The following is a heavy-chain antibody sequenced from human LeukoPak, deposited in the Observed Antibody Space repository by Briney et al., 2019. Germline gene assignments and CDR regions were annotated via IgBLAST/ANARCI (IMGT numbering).Heavy chain of an antibody. CDR3: ARVIGATVDY. CDR2: IYHSGST. V-gene: IGHV4-38-2*01. J-gene: IGHJ4*02. D-gene: IGHD3-16*01. CDR1: GFAISGGYY. Sequence: SETLSLTCAVSGFAISGGYYWGWIRQPPGKGLEWIGSIYHSGSTYCSPSLKSRVTISVDTSRNHFSLKVSSVTAADTAVYYCARVIGATVDYWGQGILVTVSS.